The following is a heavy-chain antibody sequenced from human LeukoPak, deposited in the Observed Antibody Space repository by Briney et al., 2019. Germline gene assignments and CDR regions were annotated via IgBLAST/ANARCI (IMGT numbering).Heavy chain of an antibody. Sequence: ASVKVSCKASGHTFTGYYMHWVRQAPGQGLEWMGWINPNSGGTNYAQKFQGRVTMTRDTSISTAYMELSRLRSDDTAVYYCARAEYYDSSGYPGDYWGQGTLVTVSS. V-gene: IGHV1-2*02. CDR1: GHTFTGYY. J-gene: IGHJ4*02. CDR2: INPNSGGT. CDR3: ARAEYYDSSGYPGDY. D-gene: IGHD3-22*01.